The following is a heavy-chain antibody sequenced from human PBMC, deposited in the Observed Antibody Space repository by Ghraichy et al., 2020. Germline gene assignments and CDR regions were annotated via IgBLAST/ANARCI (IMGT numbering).Heavy chain of an antibody. J-gene: IGHJ4*02. CDR3: ARGDYYDSSGMGDY. V-gene: IGHV1-2*02. D-gene: IGHD3-22*01. CDR2: INPNSGGT. Sequence: ASVKVSCKASGYNFTGYYMNWVLQAPGQVLEWMGWINPNSGGTNYAQKFQGRVTMTRDTSISTAYMELGRLSSDDTAVYYCARGDYYDSSGMGDYWGQGTLVTVSS. CDR1: GYNFTGYY.